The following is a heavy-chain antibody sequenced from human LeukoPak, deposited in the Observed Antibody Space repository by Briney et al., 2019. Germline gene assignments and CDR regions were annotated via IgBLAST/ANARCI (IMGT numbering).Heavy chain of an antibody. Sequence: PSETLSLTCAVSGGSISSSNWWSWVRQRPGKGLEWIGEIYHSGSTNYNPSLKSRVTISVDKSKNQFSLKLSSVTAADTAVYYCARGSSSSWYGDYFDYWGQGTLVTVSS. J-gene: IGHJ4*02. CDR1: GGSISSSNW. CDR2: IYHSGST. D-gene: IGHD6-13*01. V-gene: IGHV4-4*02. CDR3: ARGSSSSWYGDYFDY.